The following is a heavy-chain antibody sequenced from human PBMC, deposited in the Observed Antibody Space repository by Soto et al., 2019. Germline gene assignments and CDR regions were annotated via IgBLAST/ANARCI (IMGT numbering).Heavy chain of an antibody. CDR3: AGGQYYFDY. J-gene: IGHJ4*02. CDR1: GFPFSSYG. Sequence: VQLVESGGAVVQPGRSLRLSCAASGFPFSSYGRHWVRQAPGKGLEWLANISYDGSNKHYTDSVKGRFTISRDNSKNMLYLQMSSLRAEDTAVYYCAGGQYYFDYCGQGTRVSVSS. CDR2: ISYDGSNK. D-gene: IGHD2-15*01. V-gene: IGHV3-30*03.